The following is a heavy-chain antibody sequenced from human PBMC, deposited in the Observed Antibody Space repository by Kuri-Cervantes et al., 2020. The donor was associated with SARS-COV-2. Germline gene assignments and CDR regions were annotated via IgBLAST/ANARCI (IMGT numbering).Heavy chain of an antibody. CDR1: GFTVSSNY. J-gene: IGHJ4*02. V-gene: IGHV3-53*01. CDR3: ARDRHSSGYYPRGFDY. D-gene: IGHD3-22*01. CDR2: IYSGGST. Sequence: GGSLRLSCAASGFTVSSNYMSWVRQAPGKGLEWVSVIYSGGSTYYADSVKGRFTISRDNSKNTLYLQMNSLRAEDTAVYYCARDRHSSGYYPRGFDYWGQGTLVTVSS.